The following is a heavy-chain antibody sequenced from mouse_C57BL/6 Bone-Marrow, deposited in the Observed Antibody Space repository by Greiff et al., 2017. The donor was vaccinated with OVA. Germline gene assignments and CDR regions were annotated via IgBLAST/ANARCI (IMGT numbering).Heavy chain of an antibody. CDR1: GFTFSSYA. CDR3: ARKGQLRLPAWFAY. V-gene: IGHV5-4*03. CDR2: ISDGGSYT. D-gene: IGHD3-2*02. Sequence: EVMLVESGGGLVKPGGSLKLSCAASGFTFSSYAMSWVRQTPEKRLEWVATISDGGSYTYYPDNVKGRFTISRDNAKNNLYLQMSHLKSEDTAMYYCARKGQLRLPAWFAYWGQGTLVTVSA. J-gene: IGHJ3*01.